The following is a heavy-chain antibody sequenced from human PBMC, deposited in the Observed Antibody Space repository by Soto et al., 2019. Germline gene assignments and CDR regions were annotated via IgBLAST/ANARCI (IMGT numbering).Heavy chain of an antibody. CDR2: TSYEGSTK. CDR3: AKDGGYDYGFWYFDL. CDR1: GFTFSKYT. J-gene: IGHJ2*01. D-gene: IGHD4-17*01. Sequence: QVQLVESGGGVVQPGRSLRLSCAASGFTFSKYTMHWVRQAPGKGLEWVAVTSYEGSTKYYADSVKGRFTISRDNYNNTLYLQTNSLRAEDTAVYYCAKDGGYDYGFWYFDLWGRGTLVTVSS. V-gene: IGHV3-30-3*01.